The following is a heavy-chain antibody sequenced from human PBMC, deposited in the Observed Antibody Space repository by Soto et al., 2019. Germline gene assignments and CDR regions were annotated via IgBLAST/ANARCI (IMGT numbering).Heavy chain of an antibody. CDR2: ITNSGSTI. D-gene: IGHD1-26*01. Sequence: PGGSLRLSCAASGFTFSSYSMNWVRQAPGKGLEWVSYITNSGSTIYYPDSVKGRFTISRDNAKNSLYLLMNSLRVKDTAGYYCARDGINGNYCKPSAYHSWGRRAMDTVSS. CDR1: GFTFSSYS. V-gene: IGHV3-48*04. J-gene: IGHJ3*02. CDR3: ARDGINGNYCKPSAYHS.